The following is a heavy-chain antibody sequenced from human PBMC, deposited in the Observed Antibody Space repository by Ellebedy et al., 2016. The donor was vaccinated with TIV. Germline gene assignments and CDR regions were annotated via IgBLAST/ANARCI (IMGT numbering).Heavy chain of an antibody. J-gene: IGHJ4*02. D-gene: IGHD2-2*01. Sequence: ASVKVSCXASGYTFTSYGISWVRQAPGQGLEWMGWISAYNGNTNYAQKLQGRVTMTTDTSTSTAYMELRSLRSDDTAAYYCARGRYQLLPADYWGQGTLVTVSS. V-gene: IGHV1-18*01. CDR2: ISAYNGNT. CDR1: GYTFTSYG. CDR3: ARGRYQLLPADY.